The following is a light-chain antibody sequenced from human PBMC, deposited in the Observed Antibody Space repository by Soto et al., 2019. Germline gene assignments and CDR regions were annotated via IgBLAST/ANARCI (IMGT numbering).Light chain of an antibody. CDR2: KAS. J-gene: IGKJ1*01. CDR1: RSISSW. Sequence: DIQMTHSPSTLSASVGDRVTITCRGSRSISSWLAWYQQKPGKAPKLLIYKASSLESRVPSRFSGSGSGTEFTLTISSLQPEDFETYCDHQYNRYSPQTFGQETKVESK. V-gene: IGKV1-5*03. CDR3: HQYNRYSPQT.